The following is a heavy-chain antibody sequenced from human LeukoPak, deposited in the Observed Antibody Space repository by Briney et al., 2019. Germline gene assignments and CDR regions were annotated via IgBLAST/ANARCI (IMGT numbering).Heavy chain of an antibody. CDR3: ARGSYDYVWGSYRYPNYYFDY. V-gene: IGHV1-3*01. CDR2: INAGNGNT. CDR1: GYTFTGYY. Sequence: ASVKVSCKASGYTFTGYYMHWVRQAPGQGLEWMGWINAGNGNTKYSQKFQGRVTITRDTSASTAYMELSSLRSEDTAVYYCARGSYDYVWGSYRYPNYYFDYWGQGTLVTVSS. D-gene: IGHD3-16*02. J-gene: IGHJ4*02.